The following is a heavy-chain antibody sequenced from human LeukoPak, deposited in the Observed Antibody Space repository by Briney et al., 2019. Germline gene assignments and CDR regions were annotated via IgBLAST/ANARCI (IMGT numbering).Heavy chain of an antibody. D-gene: IGHD6-19*01. V-gene: IGHV1-46*01. CDR1: GYTFTSYY. J-gene: IGHJ6*02. CDR3: ARTRIAVADYYYYYGMDV. CDR2: INPSGGST. Sequence: ASVKVSCKASGYTFTSYYMHWVRQAPGQGLEWMGIINPSGGSTSYAQKFQGRVTVTRDTSTSTVYMELSSLRSEDTAVYYCARTRIAVADYYYYYGMDVWGQGTTVTVSS.